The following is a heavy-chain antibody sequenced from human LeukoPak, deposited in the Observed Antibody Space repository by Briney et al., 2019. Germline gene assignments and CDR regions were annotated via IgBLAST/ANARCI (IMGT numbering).Heavy chain of an antibody. D-gene: IGHD3-3*01. CDR3: AKDITGGAYDFWSGYPDY. Sequence: GGSLRLSCAASGFTFDDYTMHWVRQAPGKGLELVSLISWDGGSTYYADSVKGRFTISRDNSKNSLYLQMNSLRTEDTALYYCAKDITGGAYDFWSGYPDYWGQGTLVTVSS. CDR2: ISWDGGST. CDR1: GFTFDDYT. V-gene: IGHV3-43*01. J-gene: IGHJ4*02.